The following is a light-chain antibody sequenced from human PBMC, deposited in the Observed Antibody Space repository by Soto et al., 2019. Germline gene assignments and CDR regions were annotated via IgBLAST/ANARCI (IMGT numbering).Light chain of an antibody. CDR1: QSISSW. CDR2: DAS. V-gene: IGKV1-5*01. J-gene: IGKJ4*01. Sequence: DIQMTQSPSTLSASVGDRVTITCRASQSISSWLAWYQQKPGKAPKLLIYDASSLESGVPSRFSGSGSGTEFTLTISSLQPDDVAIYYCQQYNSYSLTFGGGTKVEIK. CDR3: QQYNSYSLT.